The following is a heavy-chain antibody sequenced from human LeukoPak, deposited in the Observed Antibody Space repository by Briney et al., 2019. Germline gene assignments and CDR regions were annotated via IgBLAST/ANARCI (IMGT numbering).Heavy chain of an antibody. CDR3: VKDRPCDTCMPMDA. CDR2: LGRTGEYK. J-gene: IGHJ6*02. D-gene: IGHD2-8*01. Sequence: GGSLTLSCAASGFTFRGYSMSWVRQAPGKGREWVAGLGRTGEYKYYADSVKGRFTITRDNSKDTVSLQMNSLRAGDSAIYYCVKDRPCDTCMPMDAWGQGTTVTVSS. V-gene: IGHV3-23*01. CDR1: GFTFRGYS.